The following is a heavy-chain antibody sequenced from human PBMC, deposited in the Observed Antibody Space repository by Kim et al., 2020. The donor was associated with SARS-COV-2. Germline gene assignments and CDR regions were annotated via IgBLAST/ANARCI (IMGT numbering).Heavy chain of an antibody. CDR2: ITSNGGST. J-gene: IGHJ4*02. CDR1: GFTLSTCA. V-gene: IGHV3-64D*06. CDR3: VRGSSMYYYDY. D-gene: IGHD6-6*01. Sequence: GGSLRLSCSASGFTLSTCAMHWVRQAPGKGLEYVSAITSNGGSTNYADSVKGRFTISRDNSKNMLYLQMNSLRAEDTAVYYCVRGSSMYYYDYWGQGTLVTVSS.